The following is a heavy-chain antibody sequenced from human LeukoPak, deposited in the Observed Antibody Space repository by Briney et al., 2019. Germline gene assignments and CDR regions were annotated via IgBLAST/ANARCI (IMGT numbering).Heavy chain of an antibody. CDR3: ARAEVNWFDP. Sequence: PSETLSLTCTVSGYSISSGYYWGWIRQPPGQGLEWIGSIYHSGSTYYNPSLKSRVTISVDTSKNQFSLKLSSVTAADTAVYYCARAEVNWFDPWGQGTLVTVSS. V-gene: IGHV4-38-2*02. CDR2: IYHSGST. CDR1: GYSISSGYY. J-gene: IGHJ5*02.